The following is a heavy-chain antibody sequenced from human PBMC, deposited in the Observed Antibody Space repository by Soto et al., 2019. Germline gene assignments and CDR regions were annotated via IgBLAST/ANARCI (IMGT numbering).Heavy chain of an antibody. CDR3: AKGDFGDYVTTFDI. Sequence: PGGSLRLSCAASGFTFDDYGMHWVRQAPGKGLEWVSGISWNSGSIGYADSVKGRFTISRDNAQNSLYLQMNSLRADDTALYYCAKGDFGDYVTTFDIWGQGTMVTVSS. J-gene: IGHJ3*02. CDR1: GFTFDDYG. D-gene: IGHD4-17*01. V-gene: IGHV3-9*01. CDR2: ISWNSGSI.